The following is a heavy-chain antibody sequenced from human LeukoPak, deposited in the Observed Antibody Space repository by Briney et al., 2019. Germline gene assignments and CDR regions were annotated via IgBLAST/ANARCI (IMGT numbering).Heavy chain of an antibody. CDR2: ISAYNGNT. CDR1: GYTFTSYG. V-gene: IGHV1-18*01. J-gene: IGHJ6*03. Sequence: ASVKVSCKASGYTFTSYGISWVRQAPGQGLEWMGWISAYNGNTNYAQKLQGRVTMTTDTSTSTAYMELRSLRSDDTAVYYCARAPQDYYYYYYMDVWGKGTTVTVS. CDR3: ARAPQDYYYYYYMDV.